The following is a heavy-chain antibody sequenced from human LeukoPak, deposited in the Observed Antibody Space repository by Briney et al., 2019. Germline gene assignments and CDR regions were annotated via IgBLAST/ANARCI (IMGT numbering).Heavy chain of an antibody. CDR1: GFTFNNYA. CDR2: ISGSGGDT. CDR3: AKTTAGYSSGRYPGWPADY. Sequence: PGGSLRLACTASGFTFNNYAIYWVRQAPGKGLEWVSGISGSGGDTYFADFVKGRFSISRDNFRNTVYLWINSLTDDDTAVYYCAKTTAGYSSGRYPGWPADYWGPGTIVTVSS. V-gene: IGHV3-23*01. D-gene: IGHD6-19*01. J-gene: IGHJ4*02.